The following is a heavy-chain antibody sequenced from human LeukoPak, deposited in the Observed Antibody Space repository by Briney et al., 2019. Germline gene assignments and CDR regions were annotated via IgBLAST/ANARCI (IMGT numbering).Heavy chain of an antibody. J-gene: IGHJ5*02. D-gene: IGHD2-2*01. CDR3: ARDGRYCSSTSCYFDP. CDR2: NYYSGGT. CDR1: GGSISSGGYY. V-gene: IGHV4-39*07. Sequence: SETLSLTCSVSGGSISSGGYYWGWIRQPPGKGLEWIGRNYYSGGTYYNPSLKSRVTISVDTSKNQFSLKLSSVTAADTAVYYCARDGRYCSSTSCYFDPWGQGTLVTVSS.